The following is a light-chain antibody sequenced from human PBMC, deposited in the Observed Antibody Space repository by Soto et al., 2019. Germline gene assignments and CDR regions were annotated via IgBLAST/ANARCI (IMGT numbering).Light chain of an antibody. CDR2: DAS. V-gene: IGKV1-5*01. Sequence: DNQMTQSASTLSASVGDRVTIPCRASQTISNWLAWYQQKPGKAPKVLIYDASTLDGGVPSRFSGRRSGTDFTLTISSLQPSDFATYYCQQYNTYPLPFGGGTKVDNK. CDR3: QQYNTYPLP. J-gene: IGKJ4*01. CDR1: QTISNW.